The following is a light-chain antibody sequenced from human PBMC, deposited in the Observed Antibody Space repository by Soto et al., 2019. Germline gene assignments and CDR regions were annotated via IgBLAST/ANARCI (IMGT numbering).Light chain of an antibody. CDR3: QQRSTWPT. CDR2: DAS. Sequence: IVLTQSPGTLSLSPGERTTLSCRASQSVSGYLAWYQQKPGQAPRPLIYDASSRAKGIPARFTGSGSGTDFSLTISSLEPEDFAVYYCQQRSTWPTFGQGTKVDIK. J-gene: IGKJ1*01. V-gene: IGKV3-11*01. CDR1: QSVSGY.